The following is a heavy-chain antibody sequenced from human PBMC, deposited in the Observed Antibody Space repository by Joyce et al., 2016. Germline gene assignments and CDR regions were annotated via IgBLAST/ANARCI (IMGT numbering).Heavy chain of an antibody. CDR3: TRNHGQQWLIPDS. CDR1: GFTFGDYA. CDR2: IRTKAYGGTT. D-gene: IGHD6-19*01. V-gene: IGHV3-49*03. J-gene: IGHJ4*02. Sequence: EVHVVESGGGLVQPGRSLRLSCQASGFTFGDYALSWFRQPPGKGLEWVGFIRTKAYGGTTEYAASLKDRIIISRDDSKSIVSLEMNNLETRYTAMYFCTRNHGQQWLIPDSWGQGTLVTVSS.